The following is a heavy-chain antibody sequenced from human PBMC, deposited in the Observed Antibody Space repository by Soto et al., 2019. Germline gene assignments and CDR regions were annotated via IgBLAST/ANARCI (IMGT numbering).Heavy chain of an antibody. CDR3: ARKDGTTFDY. CDR2: IYYSGST. V-gene: IGHV4-39*01. D-gene: IGHD1-7*01. Sequence: QLQLQESGPGLVKPSETLSLTCTVSGGSISSSSYYWGWIRQPPGKGLEWIGSIYYSGSTYYNPSRKSRVTISVDTSKNQFSLKLSSVTAADTAVYYCARKDGTTFDYWGQGTLVTVSS. CDR1: GGSISSSSYY. J-gene: IGHJ4*02.